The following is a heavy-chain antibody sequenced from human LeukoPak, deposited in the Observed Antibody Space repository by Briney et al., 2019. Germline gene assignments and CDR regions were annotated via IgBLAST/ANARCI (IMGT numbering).Heavy chain of an antibody. CDR1: GFTFSNAW. CDR3: TTSIRDFFDY. Sequence: GGSLRLSCAASGFTFSNAWMSWVRQAPGKGLEWVGRIESKTDGGTTDYAAPVKGRFTISRDDSKNTLYLQMNSLKTEDTAVYYCTTSIRDFFDYWGQGTLVTVSS. D-gene: IGHD2/OR15-2a*01. J-gene: IGHJ4*02. CDR2: IESKTDGGTT. V-gene: IGHV3-15*04.